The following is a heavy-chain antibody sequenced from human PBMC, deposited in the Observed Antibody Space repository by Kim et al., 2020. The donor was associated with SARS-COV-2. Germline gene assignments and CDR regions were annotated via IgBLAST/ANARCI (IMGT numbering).Heavy chain of an antibody. J-gene: IGHJ2*01. CDR3: ARSGGWGDHGGDGELYFGV. Sequence: GGSLRLSCAGSGFTFRSFAIHWVRQAPGKGLEWVAEISYDGRKTYYADSLKGQFAISRDNFKSTVYLQMNSRSPEDTAFYYCARSGGWGDHGGDGELYFGVWSRRTQLTVP. CDR1: GFTFRSFA. CDR2: ISYDGRKT. D-gene: IGHD2-21*02. V-gene: IGHV3-30*09.